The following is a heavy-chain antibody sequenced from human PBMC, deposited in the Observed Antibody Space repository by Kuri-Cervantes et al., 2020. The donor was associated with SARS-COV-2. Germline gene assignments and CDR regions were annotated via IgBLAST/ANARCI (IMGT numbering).Heavy chain of an antibody. J-gene: IGHJ6*02. CDR1: GFTFSAYW. Sequence: GGSLRLSCAASGFTFSAYWMHWVRHAPGKGLVWVSHIDGDGTSIGYADSVKGRFTISRDNAKDTLYLQMNSLRAEDTAMYYCARGDGMDVWGQGTTVTVSS. CDR2: IDGDGTSI. CDR3: ARGDGMDV. V-gene: IGHV3-74*01.